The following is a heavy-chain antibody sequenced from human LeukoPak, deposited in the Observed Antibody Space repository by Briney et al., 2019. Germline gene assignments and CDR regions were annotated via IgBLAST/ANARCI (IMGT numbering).Heavy chain of an antibody. CDR1: GFTFSSYW. J-gene: IGHJ6*03. V-gene: IGHV3-7*01. CDR3: ASDVRKAYYYYYMDV. CDR2: IKQDGSEK. Sequence: PGGSLRLSCAASGFTFSSYWMSWVRQAPGKGLEWVANIKQDGSEKYYVDSVKGRFTISRDNANNSLYLQMNSLRAEDTAVYYCASDVRKAYYYYYMDVWGKGTTVTVSS.